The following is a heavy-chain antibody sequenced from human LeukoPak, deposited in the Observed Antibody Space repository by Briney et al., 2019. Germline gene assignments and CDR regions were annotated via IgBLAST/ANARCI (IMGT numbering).Heavy chain of an antibody. J-gene: IGHJ4*02. CDR3: VRDLILVWTPGDDFDH. V-gene: IGHV3-74*01. Sequence: GGSLRLSCAASGLTFSNYWMHWVRHAPGKGLEWVSRINERATIISYADSVKGRFTISRENARNTLYLQMNSLTAEDTAVYYCVRDLILVWTPGDDFDHWGQGTLVTVSS. D-gene: IGHD3-16*01. CDR1: GLTFSNYW. CDR2: INERATII.